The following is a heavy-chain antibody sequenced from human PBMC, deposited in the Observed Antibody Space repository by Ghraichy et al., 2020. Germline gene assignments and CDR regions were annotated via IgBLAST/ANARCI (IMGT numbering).Heavy chain of an antibody. Sequence: GGSLRLSCAASGFTFSSYSMNWVRQAPGKGLDWVSSISSSSSYIYYADSVKGRFTISRDNAKDSLYLQMNSLRAEDTAVYFCARSSGSYAQFDYWGQGTLVTVSS. CDR3: ARSSGSYAQFDY. J-gene: IGHJ4*02. CDR1: GFTFSSYS. CDR2: ISSSSSYI. D-gene: IGHD1-26*01. V-gene: IGHV3-21*01.